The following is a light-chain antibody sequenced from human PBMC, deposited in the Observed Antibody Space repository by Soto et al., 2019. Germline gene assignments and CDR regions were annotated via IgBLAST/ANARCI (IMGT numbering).Light chain of an antibody. CDR2: EVS. V-gene: IGLV2-14*01. Sequence: QSALTQPASVSGSPGRSITISCTGSSSDVGGYKYVSWYQQHPGKAPKLMIFEVSNRPSGVSNRFSGSKSGNTASLTISGLQAEDEGDYYCCSYTGGTTLVCGGGTKVTVL. J-gene: IGLJ2*01. CDR1: SSDVGGYKY. CDR3: CSYTGGTTLV.